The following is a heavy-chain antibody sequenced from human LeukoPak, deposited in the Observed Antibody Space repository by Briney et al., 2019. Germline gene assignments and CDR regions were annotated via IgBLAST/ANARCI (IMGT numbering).Heavy chain of an antibody. Sequence: SETLSLTCTVSGGSISSYYWSWIRQPPGKGLEWIGYIYYSGSTNYNPSLKSRVTISVDTSKNQLSLKLSSVTAADTAVYYCAREVRTIFGVVILYYFDYWGQGTLVTVSS. CDR1: GGSISSYY. J-gene: IGHJ4*02. CDR2: IYYSGST. D-gene: IGHD3-3*01. V-gene: IGHV4-59*01. CDR3: AREVRTIFGVVILYYFDY.